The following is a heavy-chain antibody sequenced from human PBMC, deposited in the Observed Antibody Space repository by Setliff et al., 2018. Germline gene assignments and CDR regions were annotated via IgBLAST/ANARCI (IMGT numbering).Heavy chain of an antibody. CDR1: GYSFTSYW. V-gene: IGHV5-51*01. CDR2: IYPGDSDT. D-gene: IGHD5-12*01. CDR3: ARAPMATSAFDF. J-gene: IGHJ4*02. Sequence: GESLKISCKGSGYSFTSYWIGWVRQMPGKGLEWMGIIYPGDSDTKHSPSFQGQVNIAADKSIGTAYLQWSSLKASDTAMYYCARAPMATSAFDFWGQGTLVTVSS.